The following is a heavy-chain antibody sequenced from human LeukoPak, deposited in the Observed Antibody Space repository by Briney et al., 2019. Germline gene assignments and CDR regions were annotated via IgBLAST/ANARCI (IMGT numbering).Heavy chain of an antibody. V-gene: IGHV4-61*08. CDR3: ARGAAAGTDYYYYGMDV. D-gene: IGHD6-13*01. J-gene: IGHJ6*02. CDR1: GGSISSSDYY. Sequence: SETLSLTCTVSGGSISSSDYYWSWIRQPPGKGLEWIGYIYYSGSTNYNPSLKSRVTISVDTSKNQFSLKLSSVTAADTAVYYCARGAAAGTDYYYYGMDVWGQGTTVTVSS. CDR2: IYYSGST.